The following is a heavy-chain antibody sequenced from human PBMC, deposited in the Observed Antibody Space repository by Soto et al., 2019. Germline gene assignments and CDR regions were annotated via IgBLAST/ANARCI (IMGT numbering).Heavy chain of an antibody. V-gene: IGHV1-3*01. CDR3: ARDSSSWYGQYYYGLDV. Sequence: ASVKVSCKSSGYTFTSYAIHWVRQAPGQRLEWMGWINPGKGDTKYSEKFQGRVTITREKSASTAYMELSRLRSEDTALYYCARDSSSWYGQYYYGLDVWGQGTTVTVS. CDR2: INPGKGDT. CDR1: GYTFTSYA. J-gene: IGHJ6*02. D-gene: IGHD6-13*01.